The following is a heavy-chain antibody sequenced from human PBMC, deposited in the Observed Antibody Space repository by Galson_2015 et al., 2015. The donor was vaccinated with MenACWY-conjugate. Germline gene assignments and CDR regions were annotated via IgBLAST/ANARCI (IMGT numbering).Heavy chain of an antibody. V-gene: IGHV1-46*01. CDR3: ARVGYCSSPTCYLAFFDY. D-gene: IGHD2-2*01. CDR1: GYTFSSYH. J-gene: IGHJ4*02. Sequence: SGYTFSSYHMHWVRLAPGQGLEWMGVIYPGGGGTSCAQKIQGRVTMTRDTSTSTVYMELSSLRSEDAAVYYCARVGYCSSPTCYLAFFDYWGQGTLVTVSS. CDR2: IYPGGGGT.